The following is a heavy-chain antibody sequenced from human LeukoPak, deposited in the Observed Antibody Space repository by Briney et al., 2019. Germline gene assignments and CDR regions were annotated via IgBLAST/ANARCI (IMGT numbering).Heavy chain of an antibody. J-gene: IGHJ4*02. V-gene: IGHV3-48*04. CDR3: ARDAPLLWFGELSSY. Sequence: GGSLRLSCAASGFTFSSYSMNWVRQAPGKGLEWVSYISSSSSTIYYADSVKGRFTISRDNAKNSPYLQMSSLRAEDTAVYYCARDAPLLWFGELSSYWGQGTLVTVSS. CDR1: GFTFSSYS. D-gene: IGHD3-10*01. CDR2: ISSSSSTI.